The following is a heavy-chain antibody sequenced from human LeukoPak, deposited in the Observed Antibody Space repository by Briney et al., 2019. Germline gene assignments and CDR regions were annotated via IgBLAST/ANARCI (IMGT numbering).Heavy chain of an antibody. CDR2: INHSGST. V-gene: IGHV4-34*01. CDR1: GESFSGYY. CDR3: ARGGYCSGGNCYYDAFDI. J-gene: IGHJ3*02. Sequence: SEALSLTCAVYGESFSGYYWSWIRQPPGKGLEWIGEINHSGSTNYNPSLKSRVTISVDTSKNQFSLKLSSVTAADTAVYYCARGGYCSGGNCYYDAFDIWGQGTMVTVSS. D-gene: IGHD2-15*01.